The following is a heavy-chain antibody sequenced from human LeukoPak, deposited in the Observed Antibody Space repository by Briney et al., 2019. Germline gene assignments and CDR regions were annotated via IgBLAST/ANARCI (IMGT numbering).Heavy chain of an antibody. CDR2: IKSKTDGGTT. J-gene: IGHJ4*02. D-gene: IGHD3-22*01. CDR1: GFTFSNAW. V-gene: IGHV3-15*01. CDR3: TTEQRVVVVIPDY. Sequence: PGGSLRLSCAASGFTFSNAWMSWVRQAPGKGLEGVGRIKSKTDGGTTDYAAPVKGRFTISRDDSKNTLYLQMNSLKTEDTAVYYCTTEQRVVVVIPDYWGQGTLVTVSS.